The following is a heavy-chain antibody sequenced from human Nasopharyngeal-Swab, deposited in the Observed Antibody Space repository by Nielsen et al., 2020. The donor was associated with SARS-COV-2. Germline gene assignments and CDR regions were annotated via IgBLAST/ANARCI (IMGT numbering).Heavy chain of an antibody. CDR1: GFNFNSYG. J-gene: IGHJ4*02. CDR2: MWYDGSSK. D-gene: IGHD6-13*01. V-gene: IGHV3-33*01. CDR3: ARDLMAAPDY. Sequence: GESLKISCAASGFNFNSYGMHWVRQAPGKGLEWVAVMWYDGSSKKYGNSVKGRFTTSRDNSKKTLYLQMNSLRAEDTAVYYCARDLMAAPDYWGQGTLVTVSS.